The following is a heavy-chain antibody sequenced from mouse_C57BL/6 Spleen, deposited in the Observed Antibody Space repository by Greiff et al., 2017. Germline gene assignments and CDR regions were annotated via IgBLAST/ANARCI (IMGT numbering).Heavy chain of an antibody. CDR2: ISSGGSYT. Sequence: EVQLVESGGDLVKPGGSLKLSCAASGFTFSSYGMSWVRQTPDKRLEWVATISSGGSYTYYPDSVKGRFTISRDNAKNTLYLPMSSLKSEDTAMYYCASYYGSSHAMDYWGQGTSVTVSS. CDR1: GFTFSSYG. CDR3: ASYYGSSHAMDY. V-gene: IGHV5-6*01. J-gene: IGHJ4*01. D-gene: IGHD1-1*01.